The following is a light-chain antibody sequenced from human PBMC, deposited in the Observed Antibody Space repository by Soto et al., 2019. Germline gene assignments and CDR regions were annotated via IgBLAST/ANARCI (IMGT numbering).Light chain of an antibody. V-gene: IGKV3-15*01. CDR2: GAS. Sequence: MTQSPSTLPASVGDRVTITCRASQSLSGNLAWYQQRPGQAPRLLIYGASTRSTGIPARFSGSGSGTEFTLTISSLQPEDFAVYYCQQYDNRPPLTFGGGTRVEI. J-gene: IGKJ4*01. CDR3: QQYDNRPPLT. CDR1: QSLSGN.